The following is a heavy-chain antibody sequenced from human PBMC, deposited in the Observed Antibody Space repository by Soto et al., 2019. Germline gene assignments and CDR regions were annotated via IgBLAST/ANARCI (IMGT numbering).Heavy chain of an antibody. D-gene: IGHD1-26*01. CDR3: TRDYSSDYFDF. CDR1: GDSVSRNNAG. J-gene: IGHJ4*02. V-gene: IGHV6-1*01. Sequence: SQTLSLTCAISGDSVSRNNAGWNWIRQSPSRGPEWLGRTYYRSKWFNDYAVSVKSRITINPDTSKNQFSLQLNSVTPEDTAVYYCTRDYSSDYFDFWGQGTPVTV. CDR2: TYYRSKWFN.